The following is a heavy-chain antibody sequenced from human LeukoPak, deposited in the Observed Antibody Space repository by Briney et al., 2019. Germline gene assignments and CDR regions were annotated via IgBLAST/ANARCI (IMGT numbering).Heavy chain of an antibody. CDR1: GGSISSSSYY. V-gene: IGHV4-39*01. D-gene: IGHD6-19*01. CDR3: ANTPRPAKWQQWFFDY. CDR2: IYYSGNT. J-gene: IGHJ4*02. Sequence: PSETLSLTCTVSGGSISSSSYYWGWIRQPPGKGLEWIGSIYYSGNTYYNPSLKSRVTISVDTSKNQFSLKLSSVTAADTAVYYCANTPRPAKWQQWFFDYWGQGTLVTVSS.